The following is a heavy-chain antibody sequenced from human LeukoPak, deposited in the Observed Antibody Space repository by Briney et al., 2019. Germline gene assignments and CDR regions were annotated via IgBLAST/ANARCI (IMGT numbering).Heavy chain of an antibody. V-gene: IGHV3-48*03. CDR2: ISSSGSTI. Sequence: GGSLRLSCAASGFTFSSYEMNWVRQAPGKGLEWVSYISSSGSTIYYADSVKGRFAISRDNAKSSLYLQMNSLRAEDTAVYYCARGIVGATSDYWGQGTLVTVSS. CDR1: GFTFSSYE. J-gene: IGHJ4*02. CDR3: ARGIVGATSDY. D-gene: IGHD1-26*01.